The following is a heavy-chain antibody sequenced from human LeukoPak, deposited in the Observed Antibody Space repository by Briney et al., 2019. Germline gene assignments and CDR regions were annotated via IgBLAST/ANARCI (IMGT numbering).Heavy chain of an antibody. J-gene: IGHJ5*02. CDR1: GFTLTNHG. D-gene: IGHD3-3*02. Sequence: GGSLRLSCAVSGFTLTNHGVSWVRQAPGKGLGWVSIITGTGGRYYGDSVKGRFILSRDNSKNTVYMQMNSLRAEDTAVYYCARDSNPGFDPWGQGTLVTVSS. V-gene: IGHV3-23*01. CDR3: ARDSNPGFDP. CDR2: ITGTGGR.